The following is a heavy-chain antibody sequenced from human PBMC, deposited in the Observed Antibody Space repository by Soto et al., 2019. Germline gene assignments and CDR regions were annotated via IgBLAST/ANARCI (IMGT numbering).Heavy chain of an antibody. CDR1: GGSISSGGYY. CDR2: IYYSGST. Sequence: QVQLQESGPGLVKPSQTLSLTCTVSGGSISSGGYYWSWIRQHPGKGLEWIGYIYYSGSTYYNPSLKSRVTISVDTSKNPFSLKLSSVTAADTAVYYCARDDSQYQLLYYWGQGTLVTVSS. V-gene: IGHV4-31*03. J-gene: IGHJ4*02. CDR3: ARDDSQYQLLYY. D-gene: IGHD2-2*01.